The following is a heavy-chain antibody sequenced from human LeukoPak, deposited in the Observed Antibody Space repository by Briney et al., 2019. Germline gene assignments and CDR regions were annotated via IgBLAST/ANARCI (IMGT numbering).Heavy chain of an antibody. Sequence: VSVTVSCKASGYTFTSYGISWVRQAPGQGLEWMGWISAYNGNTNYAQKLQGRVTMTTDTSTSTAYMELRSLRSDDTAVYYCAREYCSSTSCYSDYWGQGTLVTVSS. J-gene: IGHJ4*02. V-gene: IGHV1-18*01. CDR3: AREYCSSTSCYSDY. CDR1: GYTFTSYG. D-gene: IGHD2-2*01. CDR2: ISAYNGNT.